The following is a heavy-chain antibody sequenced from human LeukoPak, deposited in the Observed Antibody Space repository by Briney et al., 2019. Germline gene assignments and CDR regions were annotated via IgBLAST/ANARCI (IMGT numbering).Heavy chain of an antibody. D-gene: IGHD5-18*01. CDR3: ARANYAVDTAPLDY. CDR1: GFTFSNFW. V-gene: IGHV3-30*03. CDR2: ISYDGSNK. J-gene: IGHJ4*02. Sequence: PGGSLRLSCAASGFTFSNFWMNWVRQAPGKGLEWVAVISYDGSNKYYADSVKGRFTISRDNSKNTLYLQMNSLRAEDTAVYYCARANYAVDTAPLDYWGQGTLVTVSS.